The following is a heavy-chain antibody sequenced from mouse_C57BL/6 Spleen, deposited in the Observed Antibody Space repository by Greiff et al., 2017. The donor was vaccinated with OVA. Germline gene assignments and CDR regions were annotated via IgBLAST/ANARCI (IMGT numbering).Heavy chain of an antibody. CDR1: GYTFTDYN. CDR3: ARRGTGFYFDY. CDR2: INPNNGGT. D-gene: IGHD4-1*01. Sequence: LKESGPELVKPGASVKMSCKASGYTFTDYNMHWVKQSHGKSLEWIGYINPNNGGTSYNQKFKGKATLTVNKSSSTAYMELRSLTSEDSAVYYCARRGTGFYFDYWGQGTTLTVSS. V-gene: IGHV1-22*01. J-gene: IGHJ2*01.